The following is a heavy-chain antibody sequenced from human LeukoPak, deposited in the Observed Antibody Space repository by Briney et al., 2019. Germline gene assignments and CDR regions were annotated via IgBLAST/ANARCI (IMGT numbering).Heavy chain of an antibody. CDR3: ASLPNLAYCGGDCYTHDY. Sequence: GASVKVSCKASGYTFTGYYMHWVRQAPGQGLEWMGRINPNSGGTNYAQKFQGRVTMTRDTSISTVYMELSSLRSDDTAVYYCASLPNLAYCGGDCYTHDYWGQGTLVTVSS. J-gene: IGHJ4*02. CDR2: INPNSGGT. D-gene: IGHD2-21*02. V-gene: IGHV1-2*06. CDR1: GYTFTGYY.